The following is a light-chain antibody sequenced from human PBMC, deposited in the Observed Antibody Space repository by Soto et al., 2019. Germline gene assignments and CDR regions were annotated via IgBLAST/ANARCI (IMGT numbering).Light chain of an antibody. CDR2: DVS. CDR1: PSDVGGYNS. J-gene: IGLJ2*01. CDR3: SSYAGSNVL. Sequence: QSVLTQPPSASGYPGQSVTISCTGTPSDVGGYNSVSWYQQYPGKAPKLMIYDVSKRPSGVPDRFSGSKSGNTASLTVSGLQAEDEANYYCSSYAGSNVLFGGGTKLTVL. V-gene: IGLV2-8*01.